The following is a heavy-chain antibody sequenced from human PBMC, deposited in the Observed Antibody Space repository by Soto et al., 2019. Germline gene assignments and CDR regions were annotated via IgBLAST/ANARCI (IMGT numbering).Heavy chain of an antibody. CDR3: ARESEYYYDSSGYYEVNWFDP. CDR1: GGSISSGDYY. J-gene: IGHJ5*02. D-gene: IGHD3-22*01. CDR2: IYYSGST. V-gene: IGHV4-30-4*01. Sequence: SETLSLTCTVSGGSISSGDYYWSWIRQPPWKGLEWIGYIYYSGSTYYNPSLKSRVTISVDTSKNQFSLKLSSVTAADTAVYYCARESEYYYDSSGYYEVNWFDPWGQGXLVTVYS.